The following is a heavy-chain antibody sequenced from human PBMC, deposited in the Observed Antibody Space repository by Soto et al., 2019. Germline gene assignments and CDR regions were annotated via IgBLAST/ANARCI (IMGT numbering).Heavy chain of an antibody. CDR3: TTGLGF. Sequence: EVHLVESGGGLVKPGGSLRLSCAASGFTLNNAWMNWVRQAPGKGLEWVGRVKSRTAGGTTDYAAPVKGRFTISRDDSKNTLYLQMNSLKTDDTAVYYCTTGLGFWGQGTLVTVSS. V-gene: IGHV3-15*01. J-gene: IGHJ4*02. CDR1: GFTLNNAW. CDR2: VKSRTAGGTT. D-gene: IGHD3-10*01.